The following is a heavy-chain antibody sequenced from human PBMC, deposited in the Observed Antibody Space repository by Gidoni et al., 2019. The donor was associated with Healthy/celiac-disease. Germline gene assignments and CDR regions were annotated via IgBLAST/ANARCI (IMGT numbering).Heavy chain of an antibody. CDR1: GYPFTAYY. CDR3: ARASAAGYYYYYGMDV. J-gene: IGHJ6*02. D-gene: IGHD6-13*01. CDR2: INPNSGGT. Sequence: QVQLVQSGAEVKKPGASVQVSCQASGYPFTAYYMHWVRQAPGQGLEWMGWINPNSGGTNYAQKFQGRVTMTRDTSISTAYMELSRLRSDDTAVYYCARASAAGYYYYYGMDVWGQGTTVTVSS. V-gene: IGHV1-2*02.